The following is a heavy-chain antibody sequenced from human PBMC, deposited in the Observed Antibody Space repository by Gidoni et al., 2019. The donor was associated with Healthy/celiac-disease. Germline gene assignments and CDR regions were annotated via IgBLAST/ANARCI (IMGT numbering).Heavy chain of an antibody. CDR1: TSGMC. CDR3: ARMVSNPEAFDI. V-gene: IGHV2-70*01. CDR2: IDWDDDK. D-gene: IGHD1-20*01. Sequence: TSGMCVSWIRQPPGKALEWLALIDWDDDKYYSTSLKTRLTISKDTSKNQVVLTMTNMDPVDTATYYCARMVSNPEAFDIWGQGTMVTVSS. J-gene: IGHJ3*02.